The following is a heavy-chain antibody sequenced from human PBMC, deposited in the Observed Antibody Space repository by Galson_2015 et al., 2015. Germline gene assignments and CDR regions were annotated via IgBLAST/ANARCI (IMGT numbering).Heavy chain of an antibody. V-gene: IGHV3-48*03. Sequence: SLRLSCAASGFTFRGYEMNWVRQAPGKGLEWVSYISTSGTTMYYADSVKGRFSISRDNAKNSLYLQMNSLRAEDTAVYYCARQGWAPMIAYFDLWGRGSLVTVSS. J-gene: IGHJ2*01. CDR1: GFTFRGYE. CDR2: ISTSGTTM. CDR3: ARQGWAPMIAYFDL. D-gene: IGHD3-22*01.